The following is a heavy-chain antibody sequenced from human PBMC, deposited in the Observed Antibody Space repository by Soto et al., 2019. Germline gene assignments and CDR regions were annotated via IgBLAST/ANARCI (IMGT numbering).Heavy chain of an antibody. Sequence: SLTCTVFGVSISSYYCSWIRQPPGKGLEWIGYIYYSGSTNYNPSLKSRVTISVDTSKNQFSLKLSSVTAADTAVYYCATYLGSYLDYWGQGTLVTVSS. V-gene: IGHV4-59*01. D-gene: IGHD1-26*01. J-gene: IGHJ4*02. CDR2: IYYSGST. CDR3: ATYLGSYLDY. CDR1: GVSISSYY.